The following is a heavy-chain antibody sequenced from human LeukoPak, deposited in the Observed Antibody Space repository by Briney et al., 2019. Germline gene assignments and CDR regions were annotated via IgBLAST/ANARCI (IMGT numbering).Heavy chain of an antibody. CDR1: GGSISSGGYY. J-gene: IGHJ4*02. CDR3: ARGVGAPTLFDY. CDR2: IYYSGST. V-gene: IGHV4-61*08. D-gene: IGHD1-26*01. Sequence: SETPSLTCTVSGGSISSGGYYWSWIRQHPGKGLEWIGYIYYSGSTYYNPSLKSRVTISIDTSKNQFSLKLSSVTAADTAVYYCARGVGAPTLFDYWGQGTLVTVSS.